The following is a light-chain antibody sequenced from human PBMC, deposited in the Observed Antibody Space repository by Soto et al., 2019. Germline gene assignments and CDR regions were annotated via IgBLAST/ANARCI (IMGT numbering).Light chain of an antibody. CDR2: AAS. J-gene: IGKJ1*01. CDR3: QQSYSTPPWT. Sequence: DIQMTQSPSSLSASIGDRVSITCRASEGINNYLAWFQQKPGKAPKPLIYAASTLQSSVPSRFSGSGSGTDFTLTISSLQPEDFATYFCQQSYSTPPWTFGQGTKVDIK. CDR1: EGINNY. V-gene: IGKV1-16*01.